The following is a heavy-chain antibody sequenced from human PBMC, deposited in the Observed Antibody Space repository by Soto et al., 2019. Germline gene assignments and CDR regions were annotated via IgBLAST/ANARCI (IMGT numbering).Heavy chain of an antibody. J-gene: IGHJ6*02. D-gene: IGHD3-10*01. CDR3: ARELSRGSGSTPKFLYYYYGMDV. Sequence: ASVKVSCKASGYTFTSYYMHWVRQAPGQGLEWMGIINPSGGSTSYAQKFQGRVTMTRDTSTSTVYMELSSLRSEDTAVYYCARELSRGSGSTPKFLYYYYGMDVWGQGTTVTVSS. V-gene: IGHV1-46*01. CDR1: GYTFTSYY. CDR2: INPSGGST.